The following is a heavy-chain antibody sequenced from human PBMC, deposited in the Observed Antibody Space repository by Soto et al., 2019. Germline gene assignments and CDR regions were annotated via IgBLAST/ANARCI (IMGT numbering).Heavy chain of an antibody. V-gene: IGHV3-66*01. J-gene: IGHJ4*02. CDR1: GFTVSSNY. CDR3: ARDGPSRSRYYFDY. CDR2: IYGAAST. Sequence: EVQLVESGGGLVQPGGSLRLSCAASGFTVSSNYMNWVRQAPGKGLEWVSIIYGAASTYYADSAKGRFTISRDNSKNTLYLQMSGLRAEDTAVYYCARDGPSRSRYYFDYWGQGTLVTVSS. D-gene: IGHD6-13*01.